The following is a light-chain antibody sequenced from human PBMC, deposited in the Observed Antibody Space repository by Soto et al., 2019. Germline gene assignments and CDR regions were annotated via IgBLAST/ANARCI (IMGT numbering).Light chain of an antibody. J-gene: IGKJ1*01. CDR2: WAS. V-gene: IGKV4-1*01. CDR1: QSVLYSSNNKNY. Sequence: DLVLTQSPDSLAVSMGERATINCRSSQSVLYSSNNKNYLAWYQQKPGQPPKLLIYWASTRESGVPDRFSGSGSGTDFTLTISSLQAEDVAVYYCQQYYTTPVTFGQGTKVDI. CDR3: QQYYTTPVT.